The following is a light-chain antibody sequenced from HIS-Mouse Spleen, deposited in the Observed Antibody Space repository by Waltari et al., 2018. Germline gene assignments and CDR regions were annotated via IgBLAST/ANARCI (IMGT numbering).Light chain of an antibody. V-gene: IGLV3-10*01. CDR1: ALPKQY. CDR2: EDS. J-gene: IGLJ2*01. CDR3: YSTDSSGNHRV. Sequence: SYELTQPPPGSVSPGQTARTTCSGDALPKQYAHRYQQKSGQAAVLVIYEDSKRPSGIPERFSGSSSGTMASLTISGAQVEDEADYYCYSTDSSGNHRVFGGGTKLTVL.